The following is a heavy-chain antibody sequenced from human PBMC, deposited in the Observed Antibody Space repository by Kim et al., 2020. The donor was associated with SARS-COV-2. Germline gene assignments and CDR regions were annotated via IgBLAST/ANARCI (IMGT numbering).Heavy chain of an antibody. D-gene: IGHD3-10*01. V-gene: IGHV3-74*01. J-gene: IGHJ4*02. CDR2: ST. CDR3: ARDSGRIVDY. Sequence: STGYADSVKGLFTISKDNAKNTVYLQMSSLRADDTAVYYCARDSGRIVDYWGQGTLVTVSS.